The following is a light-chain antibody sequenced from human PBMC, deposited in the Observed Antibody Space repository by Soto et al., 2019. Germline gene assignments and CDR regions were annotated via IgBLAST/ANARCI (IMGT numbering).Light chain of an antibody. J-gene: IGKJ1*01. Sequence: EIVLTQSPGTLSLSPGERATLSCTASQSVSSSYSAWYQQKPGQAPRLLIYGASSRATGIPDRFSGSGSGTDFTLTISRLEPEDFAVYYCQQYGSSPTFGQGTKVDIK. CDR1: QSVSSSY. CDR3: QQYGSSPT. CDR2: GAS. V-gene: IGKV3-20*01.